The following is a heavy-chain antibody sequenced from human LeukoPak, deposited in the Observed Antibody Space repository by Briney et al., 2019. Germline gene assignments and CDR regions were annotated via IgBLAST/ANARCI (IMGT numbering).Heavy chain of an antibody. CDR2: ISHRGRT. V-gene: IGHV4-30-2*01. CDR1: NGSITTEDYF. Sequence: SETLSLTCAVSNGSITTEDYFWSWIRQPPGKGLEWIGYISHRGRTYSNPSLESRVTISVDTSKNQFSLKLSSVTAADTAVYYCARDISSGPFHPDYFDYWGQGTLVTVSS. J-gene: IGHJ4*02. D-gene: IGHD6-19*01. CDR3: ARDISSGPFHPDYFDY.